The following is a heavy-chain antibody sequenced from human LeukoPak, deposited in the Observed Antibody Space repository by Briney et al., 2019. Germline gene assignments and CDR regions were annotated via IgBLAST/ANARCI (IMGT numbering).Heavy chain of an antibody. Sequence: TVGSLRLSCAASGFTFSSYEMNWVRQAPGKGLGWVSYISSSGSTIYYADSVKGRFTISRDNAKNSLYLQMNSLRAEDTAVYYCARESVAAAGSSDYWGQGTLVTVSS. CDR2: ISSSGSTI. CDR3: ARESVAAAGSSDY. V-gene: IGHV3-48*03. CDR1: GFTFSSYE. D-gene: IGHD6-13*01. J-gene: IGHJ4*02.